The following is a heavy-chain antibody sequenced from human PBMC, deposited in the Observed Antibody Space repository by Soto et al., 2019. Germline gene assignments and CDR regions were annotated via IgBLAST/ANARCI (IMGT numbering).Heavy chain of an antibody. D-gene: IGHD6-13*01. V-gene: IGHV1-69*01. Sequence: QVHLVQSSAEVKKPGSSEKVSCKASGGTFTSIAFSWVRQAPGQGLEWMGGIIPVLGTPNYAQKFQARVTITADASTTTVHMELSSLRSDDTAVYYCASSAGLDHLLNYYGLNVWGQGTTVTV. CDR3: ASSAGLDHLLNYYGLNV. CDR1: GGTFTSIA. J-gene: IGHJ6*02. CDR2: IIPVLGTP.